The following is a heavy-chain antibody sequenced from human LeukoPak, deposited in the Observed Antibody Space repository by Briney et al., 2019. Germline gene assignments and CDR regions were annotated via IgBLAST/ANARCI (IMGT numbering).Heavy chain of an antibody. J-gene: IGHJ6*03. CDR3: TRGLFYSNYYYYYMDV. CDR1: GYTFTSYD. CDR2: MNPNSGNT. Sequence: GASVKVSCKASGYTFTSYDINWVRQATGQGLEWMGWMNPNSGNTGYAQKFQGRVTMTRNTSISTAYMELSSLRSEDTAVYYCTRGLFYSNYYYYYMDVWGKGTTVTVSS. V-gene: IGHV1-8*01. D-gene: IGHD4-11*01.